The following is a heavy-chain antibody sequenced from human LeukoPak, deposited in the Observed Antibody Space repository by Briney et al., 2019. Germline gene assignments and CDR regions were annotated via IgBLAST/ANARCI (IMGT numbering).Heavy chain of an antibody. CDR1: GGTFSSYA. Sequence: GASVKVSCKASGGTFSSYAISWVRQAPGQGLEWMGWISAYNGNTNYAQKLQGRVTMTTDTSTSTAYMELRSLRSDDTAVYYCAKGPDYGGNSGLVVVWNWFDPWGQGTLVTVSS. CDR3: AKGPDYGGNSGLVVVWNWFDP. CDR2: ISAYNGNT. D-gene: IGHD4-23*01. V-gene: IGHV1-18*01. J-gene: IGHJ5*02.